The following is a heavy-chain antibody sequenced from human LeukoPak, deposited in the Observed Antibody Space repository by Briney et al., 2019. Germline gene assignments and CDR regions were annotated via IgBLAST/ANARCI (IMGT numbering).Heavy chain of an antibody. D-gene: IGHD4-17*01. CDR2: INPSTSDT. V-gene: IGHV5-10-1*01. J-gene: IGHJ4*02. Sequence: GEALPTSAKASGSSFTSYLISCVRPIAAKGLEWTGRINPSTSDTPNSTSFQGHVSRSTDKSTSTTYLQSSSLKATHTATYYRARLDDYGDYGWGQGTLVSVS. CDR3: ARLDDYGDYG. CDR1: GSSFTSYL.